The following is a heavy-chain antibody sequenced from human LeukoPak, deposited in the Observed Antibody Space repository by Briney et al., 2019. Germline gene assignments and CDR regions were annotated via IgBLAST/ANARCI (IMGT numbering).Heavy chain of an antibody. V-gene: IGHV1-69*05. CDR1: GGTFSSYA. CDR2: IIPIFGTA. J-gene: IGHJ4*02. CDR3: ARSPFTLDSSGYVRDY. Sequence: SVKVSCKASGGTFSSYAISWVRQAPGQGLELMGGIIPIFGTANYAQKFQGRVTITTDESTSTAYMELSSLRSEDTAVYYCARSPFTLDSSGYVRDYWGQGTLVTVSS. D-gene: IGHD3-22*01.